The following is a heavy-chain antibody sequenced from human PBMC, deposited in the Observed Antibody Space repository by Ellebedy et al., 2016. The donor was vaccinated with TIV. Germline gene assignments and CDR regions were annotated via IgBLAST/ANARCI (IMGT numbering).Heavy chain of an antibody. V-gene: IGHV3-15*01. CDR1: GFSFTNAW. Sequence: GGSLRLXXAASGFSFTNAWMSWVRQAPGKGLEWVGRIKTKIEGGTTDYAAPVNGRFTISRDDSQNTLYLQMNSLKTEDTAVYHCTAGVGATEFDYWGQGTLVTVSS. J-gene: IGHJ4*02. D-gene: IGHD1-26*01. CDR3: TAGVGATEFDY. CDR2: IKTKIEGGTT.